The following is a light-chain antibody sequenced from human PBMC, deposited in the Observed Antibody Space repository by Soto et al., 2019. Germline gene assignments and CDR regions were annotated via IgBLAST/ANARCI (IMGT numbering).Light chain of an antibody. J-gene: IGKJ3*01. CDR1: QGISSW. Sequence: DIQMTQSPSSVSASVGDRVTITCRASQGISSWLVWYQQKPGKAPKLLIYAASSLQSGVPSRFSGSVSGPDFTLPISSLQPADFATYYCQQANSFPFTFGPGTKVDIK. CDR2: AAS. CDR3: QQANSFPFT. V-gene: IGKV1-12*01.